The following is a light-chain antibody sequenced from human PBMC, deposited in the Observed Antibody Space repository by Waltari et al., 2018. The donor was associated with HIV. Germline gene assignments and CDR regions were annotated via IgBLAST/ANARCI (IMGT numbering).Light chain of an antibody. CDR1: SSNIGRNY. Sequence: QSVLTQPPSVSAAPGQKVTISCSGSSSNIGRNYVSWYQQLPGTAPKLLIYDNNTRPLGIPDRCAGSKSGTSATLGITGLQTGDEADYYCGTWDNSLRTWGFGGGTKLTVL. V-gene: IGLV1-51*01. CDR3: GTWDNSLRTWG. J-gene: IGLJ3*02. CDR2: DNN.